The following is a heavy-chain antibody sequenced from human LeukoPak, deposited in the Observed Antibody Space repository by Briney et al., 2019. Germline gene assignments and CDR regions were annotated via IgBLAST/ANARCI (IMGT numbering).Heavy chain of an antibody. CDR2: IYYSGST. CDR3: ARHVGGGSVAVAGPFDY. V-gene: IGHV4-61*08. D-gene: IGHD6-19*01. Sequence: SSETLSLTCTVSGGSISSGGYYWSWIRQHPGKGLEWIGYIYYSGSTNYNPSLKSRVTISVDTSKNQFSLKLSSVTAADTAVYYCARHVGGGSVAVAGPFDYWGQGTLVTVSS. J-gene: IGHJ4*02. CDR1: GGSISSGGYY.